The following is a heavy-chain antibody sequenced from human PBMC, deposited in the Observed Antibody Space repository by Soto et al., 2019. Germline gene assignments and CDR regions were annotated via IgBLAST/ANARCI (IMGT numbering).Heavy chain of an antibody. Sequence: PSVPLSLTYTVSDGSISSYDWILIRQPPGKGLEWIGKIYHSGSTNYNPSLKNRVTISVDKSNNQFSLRLSSVTAADTAVYFCVTSLNYDFWRDGGRHYYFDYWGQGTLVTVSS. CDR3: VTSLNYDFWRDGGRHYYFDY. CDR1: DGSISSYD. D-gene: IGHD3-3*01. CDR2: IYHSGST. V-gene: IGHV4-59*12. J-gene: IGHJ4*02.